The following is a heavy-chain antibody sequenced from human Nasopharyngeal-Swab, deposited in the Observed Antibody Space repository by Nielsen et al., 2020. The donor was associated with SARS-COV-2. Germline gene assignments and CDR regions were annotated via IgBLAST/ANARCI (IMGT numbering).Heavy chain of an antibody. J-gene: IGHJ4*02. Sequence: SETLSLTCAVYGGSFSGYYWSWIRQPPGKGLEWIGEINHSGSTNYNPSLKSRVTISVDTSKNQFSLKLSSVTAADTAVYYCAREAIFGDYTYIDYWGQGTLVTVSS. CDR2: INHSGST. CDR1: GGSFSGYY. V-gene: IGHV4-34*01. CDR3: AREAIFGDYTYIDY. D-gene: IGHD4-17*01.